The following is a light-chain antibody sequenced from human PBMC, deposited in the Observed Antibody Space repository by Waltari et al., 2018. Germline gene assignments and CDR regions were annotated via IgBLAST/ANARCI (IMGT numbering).Light chain of an antibody. CDR2: RAS. CDR1: QSVSSW. Sequence: DIQLTQSPSTLSASVGDRVTITCRASQSVSSWLAWYQQKPGKAPKLLIYRASILRSGVPSRCTGSGSETEFTLTISSLQPDDFATYYCQQYNISSPWTFGQGTKVAMK. CDR3: QQYNISSPWT. J-gene: IGKJ1*01. V-gene: IGKV1-5*03.